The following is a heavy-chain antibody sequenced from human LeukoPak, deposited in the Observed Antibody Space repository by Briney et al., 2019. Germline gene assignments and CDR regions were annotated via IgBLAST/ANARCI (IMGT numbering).Heavy chain of an antibody. CDR1: EFTFSSYS. CDR3: ARDPPGIAASGTYY. V-gene: IGHV3-48*01. CDR2: ITNSGNSK. D-gene: IGHD6-13*01. J-gene: IGHJ4*02. Sequence: GGSLRLSCAASEFTFSSYSMNWVRQAPGKGLEWVSCITNSGNSKSYADSVKGRFTISRDSSKNTLFLQMNSLRVEDTAVYYCARDPPGIAASGTYYWGQGTLVTVS.